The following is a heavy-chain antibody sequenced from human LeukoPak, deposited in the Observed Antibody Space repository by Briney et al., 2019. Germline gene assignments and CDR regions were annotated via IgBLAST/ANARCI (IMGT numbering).Heavy chain of an antibody. CDR2: VIPIFGTA. Sequence: SVKVSCKASGGTFSSYAISWVRQAPGQGLEWMGGVIPIFGTANYAQKFQGRVTVTSDTSTSTVHMELSGLRSEDTAVYYCARGQEGFDYWGQGTLVTVSS. CDR1: GGTFSSYA. CDR3: ARGQEGFDY. V-gene: IGHV1-69*05. J-gene: IGHJ4*02.